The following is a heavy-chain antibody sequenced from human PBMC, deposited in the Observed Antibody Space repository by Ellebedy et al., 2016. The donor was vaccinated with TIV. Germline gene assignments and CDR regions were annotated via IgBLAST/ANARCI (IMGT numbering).Heavy chain of an antibody. J-gene: IGHJ6*02. CDR2: IWHSGST. V-gene: IGHV4-4*02. Sequence: MPSETLSLTCAVSGDSISSSNWWSWVRQPPGKGLEWIGEIWHSGSTNYNPSLKSRVSMSVDKSKNQFSLNLNSVSAADTAVYYCAKEKYGMDVWGQGTTVTVSS. CDR1: GDSISSSNW. CDR3: AKEKYGMDV.